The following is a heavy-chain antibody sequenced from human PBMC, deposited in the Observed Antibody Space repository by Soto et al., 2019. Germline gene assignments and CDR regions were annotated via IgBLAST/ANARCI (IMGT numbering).Heavy chain of an antibody. Sequence: GGSLRLSCAASGFTFSSYSMNWVRQAPGKGLEWVSYISSSSSTIYYADSVKGRFTISRDNAKNSLYLQMNSLRAEDTAVYYCARDLRERFLEWFKFDPWGQGTLVTVSS. CDR1: GFTFSSYS. J-gene: IGHJ5*02. CDR3: ARDLRERFLEWFKFDP. CDR2: ISSSSSTI. D-gene: IGHD3-3*01. V-gene: IGHV3-48*01.